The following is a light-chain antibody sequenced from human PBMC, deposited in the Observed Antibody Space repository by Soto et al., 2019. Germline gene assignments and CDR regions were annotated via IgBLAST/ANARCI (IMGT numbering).Light chain of an antibody. V-gene: IGKV3-20*01. Sequence: EIVLTQSPGTLSLSPGETAALSCRTSQSVNNDFLAWYQQKRGQAPRLLIYGVSTRAAGIPDRFSGSGSGTDFTLTISRLEPEDFAVYYCQQYYSTPPAFGQGTKLEIK. CDR2: GVS. CDR3: QQYYSTPPA. CDR1: QSVNNDF. J-gene: IGKJ2*01.